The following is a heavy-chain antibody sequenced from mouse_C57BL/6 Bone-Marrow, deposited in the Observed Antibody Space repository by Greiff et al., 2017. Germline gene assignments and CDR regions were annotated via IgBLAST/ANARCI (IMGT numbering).Heavy chain of an antibody. CDR2: ISYDGSN. CDR1: GYSITSGYY. D-gene: IGHD1-1*01. Sequence: EVKLQESGPGLVKPSQSLSLTCSVTGYSITSGYYWNWIRQFPGNKLEWMGYISYDGSNNYNSSLKNRISITRDTSENQFFLKLNSVTTEDTATYYCASYYDYYFDYWGQGTTLTVSS. CDR3: ASYYDYYFDY. V-gene: IGHV3-6*01. J-gene: IGHJ2*01.